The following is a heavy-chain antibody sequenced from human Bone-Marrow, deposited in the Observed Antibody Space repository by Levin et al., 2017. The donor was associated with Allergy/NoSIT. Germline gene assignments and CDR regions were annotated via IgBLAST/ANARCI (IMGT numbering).Heavy chain of an antibody. CDR3: ARKGSGSYYPYYYYYGMDV. D-gene: IGHD3-10*01. V-gene: IGHV3-30*03. J-gene: IGHJ6*02. Sequence: GGSLRLSCAASGFTFSSYGMHWVRQAPGKGLEWVAVISYDGSNKYYADSVKGRFTISRDNSKNTLYLQMNSLRAEDTAVYYCARKGSGSYYPYYYYYGMDVWGQGTTVTVSS. CDR2: ISYDGSNK. CDR1: GFTFSSYG.